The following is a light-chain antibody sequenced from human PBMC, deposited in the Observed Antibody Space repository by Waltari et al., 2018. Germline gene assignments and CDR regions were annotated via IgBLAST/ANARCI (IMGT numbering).Light chain of an antibody. Sequence: EIVLTQSPATLSVSPGERATLSCWASQSIRSTLAWYQQKPGQAPRLLIYDASARATGIPVRFSGSGSGTYFTLTISSLQSEDFAVYYWQQYTNWPLTFGGGTKVEI. CDR1: QSIRST. V-gene: IGKV3D-15*01. J-gene: IGKJ4*01. CDR3: QQYTNWPLT. CDR2: DAS.